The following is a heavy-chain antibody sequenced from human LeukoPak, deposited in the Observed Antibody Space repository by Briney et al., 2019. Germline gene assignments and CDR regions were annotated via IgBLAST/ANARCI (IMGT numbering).Heavy chain of an antibody. J-gene: IGHJ3*02. V-gene: IGHV3-30*03. CDR3: ARVVVSRTYDFWSGYYSGGAFDI. CDR2: ISYDGSNK. CDR1: GFTFSSYG. Sequence: GRSLRLSCAASGFTFSSYGMHWVRQAPGKGLEWVAVISYDGSNKYYADSVKGRFTISRDNSKNTLYLQMNSLRAEDTAVYYCARVVVSRTYDFWSGYYSGGAFDIWGQGTMVTVSS. D-gene: IGHD3-3*01.